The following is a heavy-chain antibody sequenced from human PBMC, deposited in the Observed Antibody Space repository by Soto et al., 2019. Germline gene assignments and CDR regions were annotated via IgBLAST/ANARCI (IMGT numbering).Heavy chain of an antibody. CDR2: ISSSSSTI. CDR3: QRHDGNCCYYGMDV. CDR1: GFTFSSYS. J-gene: IGHJ6*02. Sequence: PGGSLRLSCAASGFTFSSYSMSWVRQAPGKGLEWVSYISSSSSTIYYADSVKGRFTISRDNAKNSLYLQMNSLRDEDTAVYYCQRHDGNCCYYGMDVWGQGTPVTVSS. V-gene: IGHV3-48*02. D-gene: IGHD2-15*01.